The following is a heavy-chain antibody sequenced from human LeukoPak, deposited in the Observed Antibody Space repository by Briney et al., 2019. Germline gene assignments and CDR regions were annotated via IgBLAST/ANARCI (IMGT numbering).Heavy chain of an antibody. CDR2: ICTSGTI. J-gene: IGHJ4*02. Sequence: SETLSLTCTVSGDSISSCYWSWIRQPAEKGLEWIGRICTSGTINYSPSLKNRVTMSVDTSKNQFSLKLTSVTAADTAVYYCARDRDYSNSLDYWGQGTLVTVSS. CDR3: ARDRDYSNSLDY. CDR1: GDSISSCY. D-gene: IGHD6-6*01. V-gene: IGHV4-4*07.